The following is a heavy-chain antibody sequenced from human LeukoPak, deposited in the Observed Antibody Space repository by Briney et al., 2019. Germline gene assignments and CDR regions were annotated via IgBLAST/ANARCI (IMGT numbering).Heavy chain of an antibody. CDR2: ISASGGST. D-gene: IGHD3-10*02. Sequence: GGSLRLSCAASGFTFSSYGMSWVRQAPGKGLKWVSDISASGGSTYYADSVKGRFTISRDNAKNSLYLQMNSLRAEDTAVYYCAELGITMIGGVWGKGTTVTISS. J-gene: IGHJ6*04. CDR3: AELGITMIGGV. V-gene: IGHV3-23*01. CDR1: GFTFSSYG.